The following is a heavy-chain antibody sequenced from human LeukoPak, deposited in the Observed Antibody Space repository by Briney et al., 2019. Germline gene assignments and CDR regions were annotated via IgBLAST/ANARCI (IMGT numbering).Heavy chain of an antibody. J-gene: IGHJ4*02. CDR1: GGTFSSYA. Sequence: SVKVSCKASGGTFSSYAISWVRQAPGQGLEWMGGIIPIFGTANYAQKFQGRVTITADESTSTAYMELSSLRSEDTAVYYCARNEGGPAPLVWSGYYTPPGFDYWGQGTLVTVSS. D-gene: IGHD3-3*01. CDR3: ARNEGGPAPLVWSGYYTPPGFDY. CDR2: IIPIFGTA. V-gene: IGHV1-69*01.